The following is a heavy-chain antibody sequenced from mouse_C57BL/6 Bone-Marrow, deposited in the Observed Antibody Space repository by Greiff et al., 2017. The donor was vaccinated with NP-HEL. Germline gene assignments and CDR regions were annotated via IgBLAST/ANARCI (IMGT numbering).Heavy chain of an antibody. J-gene: IGHJ4*01. V-gene: IGHV5-6*01. Sequence: EVHLVESGGDLVKPGGSLKLSCAASGFTFSSYGMSWVRQTPDKRLEWVATISSGGSYTYYPDSVKGRFTISRDNAKNTLYLQMSSLKSEDTAMYYCARLRITTVVATGNYAMDYWGQGTSVTVSS. CDR3: ARLRITTVVATGNYAMDY. D-gene: IGHD1-1*01. CDR2: ISSGGSYT. CDR1: GFTFSSYG.